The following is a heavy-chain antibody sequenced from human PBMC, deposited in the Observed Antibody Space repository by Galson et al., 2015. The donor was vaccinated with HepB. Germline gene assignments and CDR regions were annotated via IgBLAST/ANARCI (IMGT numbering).Heavy chain of an antibody. CDR3: ARNGGTGRYWYFDL. D-gene: IGHD1-1*01. J-gene: IGHJ2*01. CDR2: IKQDGIEK. V-gene: IGHV3-7*01. Sequence: SLRLSCAASGFTLSTYWMTWVRQAPGKGLEWVANIKQDGIEKYYVDSVKGRFTISRDNAKNSLYLQMNSLRAEDTAGYYCARNGGTGRYWYFDLWGRGTLVTVSS. CDR1: GFTLSTYW.